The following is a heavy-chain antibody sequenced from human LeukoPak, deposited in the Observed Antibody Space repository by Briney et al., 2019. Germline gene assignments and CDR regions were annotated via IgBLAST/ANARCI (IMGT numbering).Heavy chain of an antibody. D-gene: IGHD1-7*01. Sequence: ASVKVSCKVSGYTLTELSMHWVRQAPGKGLEWMGGFDPEAGETIYAQKFQGRVTMTEDTSTDTAYMELSSLRSEDTAVYYCATGLAPPELELRRLYYYYGMDVWGQGTTVTVSS. V-gene: IGHV1-24*01. J-gene: IGHJ6*02. CDR1: GYTLTELS. CDR3: ATGLAPPELELRRLYYYYGMDV. CDR2: FDPEAGET.